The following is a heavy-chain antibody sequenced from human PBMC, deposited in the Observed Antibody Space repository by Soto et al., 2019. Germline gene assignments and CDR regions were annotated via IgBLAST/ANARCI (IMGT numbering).Heavy chain of an antibody. CDR1: GGTFSSYT. J-gene: IGHJ5*02. Sequence: GASVKVSCKASGGTFSSYTISWVRQAPGQGLEWMGRIIPILGIANYVQKFQGRVTITADKSTSTAYMELSSLRSEDTAVYYCASSMTTVNWFDPWGQGTLVTVSS. CDR3: ASSMTTVNWFDP. V-gene: IGHV1-69*02. CDR2: IIPILGIA. D-gene: IGHD4-4*01.